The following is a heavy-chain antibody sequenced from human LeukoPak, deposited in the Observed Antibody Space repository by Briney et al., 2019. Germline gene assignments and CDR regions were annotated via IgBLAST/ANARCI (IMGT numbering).Heavy chain of an antibody. J-gene: IGHJ5*01. CDR2: IKQGGREE. Sequence: GGSLRLSCVASEFILSDYWMSWVRQAPGKGLEWVANIKQGGREEKYVGSVKGRFAISRDDAKSTLYLQMDSLSGDDTAVYYCARANGGWFDSWGRGTLVTVSS. CDR3: ARANGGWFDS. V-gene: IGHV3-7*03. CDR1: EFILSDYW. D-gene: IGHD7-27*01.